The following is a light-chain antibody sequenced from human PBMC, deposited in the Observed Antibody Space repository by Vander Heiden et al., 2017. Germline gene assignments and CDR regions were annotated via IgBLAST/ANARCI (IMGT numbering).Light chain of an antibody. CDR3: AAWDGSLNGVV. J-gene: IGLJ2*01. V-gene: IGLV1-44*01. CDR2: TNN. CDR1: TSNIGTNP. Sequence: QPVLTQPPSASGTPGQRVTTPCSGSTSNIGTNPVNWCQQIPGTAPKLLIYTNNQRPSGVPDRFSGSKSGTSASLAISGLQSEDEADYYCAAWDGSLNGVVFGGGTKLNVL.